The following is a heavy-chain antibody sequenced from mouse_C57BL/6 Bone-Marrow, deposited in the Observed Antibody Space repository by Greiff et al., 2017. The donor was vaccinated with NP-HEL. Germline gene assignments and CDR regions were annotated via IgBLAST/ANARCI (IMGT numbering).Heavy chain of an antibody. CDR3: VGGDDGPYFDY. V-gene: IGHV10-1*01. Sequence: EVKLVESGGGLVQPKGSLKLSCAASGFSFNTYAMNWVRQAPGKGLEWVARIRSKSNNYAKYYADSVKDRFTISRDDSESMLYLQMKNLKTEDTAMYYCVGGDDGPYFDYWGQGTTLTVSS. CDR2: IRSKSNNYAK. J-gene: IGHJ2*01. CDR1: GFSFNTYA. D-gene: IGHD2-2*01.